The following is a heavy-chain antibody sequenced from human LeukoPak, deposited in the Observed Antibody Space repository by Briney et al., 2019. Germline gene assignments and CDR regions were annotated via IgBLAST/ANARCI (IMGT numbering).Heavy chain of an antibody. CDR3: ASGVSSGSYYQNYYYYMDV. J-gene: IGHJ6*03. V-gene: IGHV1-8*01. Sequence: ASVKVSCKASGYTFTSYDINWVRQATGQGLEWMGWMNPNSGNTGYAQKFQGRVTMTRNTSISTAYMELSSLRSEDTAVYYCASGVSSGSYYQNYYYYMDVWGKGTTVTISS. CDR2: MNPNSGNT. D-gene: IGHD3-10*01. CDR1: GYTFTSYD.